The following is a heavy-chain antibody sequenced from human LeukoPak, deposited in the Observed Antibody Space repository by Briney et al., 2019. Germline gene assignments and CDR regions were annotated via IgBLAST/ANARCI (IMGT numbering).Heavy chain of an antibody. J-gene: IGHJ6*04. Sequence: SQTLSLTCAISGDSVSSNSAAWNWIRQSPSRGLEWLGRTYYRSKWYNDYAVSVKSRITINPDTSKNQFSLQLNSVTPEDTAVYYCAGEGLLPQGGWRYYYYGMDVWGKGTTVTVSS. D-gene: IGHD2-15*01. CDR3: AGEGLLPQGGWRYYYYGMDV. CDR1: GDSVSSNSAA. V-gene: IGHV6-1*01. CDR2: TYYRSKWYN.